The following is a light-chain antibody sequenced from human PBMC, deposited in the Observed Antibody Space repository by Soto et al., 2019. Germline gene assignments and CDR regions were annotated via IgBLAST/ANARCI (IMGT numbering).Light chain of an antibody. V-gene: IGLV2-14*03. Sequence: QSALTQPASVSGSPGQSITISCTGTSSDVGGYNYVSWYQHHPGKAPKLMIYDVSNRPSGVSNRFSGSKSGNTASLTISGLQPEYEADYYCSSYTTSNTRQIVFGTGTKVTLL. CDR3: SSYTTSNTRQIV. CDR1: SSDVGGYNY. J-gene: IGLJ1*01. CDR2: DVS.